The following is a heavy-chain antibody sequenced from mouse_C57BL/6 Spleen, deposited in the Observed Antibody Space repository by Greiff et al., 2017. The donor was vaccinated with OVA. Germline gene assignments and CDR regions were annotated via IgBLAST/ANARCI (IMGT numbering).Heavy chain of an antibody. D-gene: IGHD4-1*01. CDR1: GYTFTDYY. J-gene: IGHJ2*01. CDR2: INPNNGGT. CDR3: GLTGTFDY. Sequence: EVQLQQSGPELVKPGASVKISCKASGYTFTDYYMNWVKQSHGKSLEWIGDINPNNGGTSYNQKFKGKATLTVDKSSSTAYMELRSLTSEDSAVYYCGLTGTFDYWGQGTTLTVSS. V-gene: IGHV1-26*01.